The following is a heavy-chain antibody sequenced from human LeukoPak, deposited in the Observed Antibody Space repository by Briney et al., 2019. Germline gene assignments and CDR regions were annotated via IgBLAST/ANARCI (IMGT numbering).Heavy chain of an antibody. J-gene: IGHJ6*02. Sequence: GGSLRLSCVASGFTFSSSAMSWVRQATGKGLEWVSGINSAGDTYYPSSVKGRFTISREDAKNSFYLQMNSLRAGDTAVYYCARGDCSGGSCSSMDVWGQGTTVTVSS. CDR1: GFTFSSSA. V-gene: IGHV3-13*04. CDR3: ARGDCSGGSCSSMDV. CDR2: INSAGDT. D-gene: IGHD2-15*01.